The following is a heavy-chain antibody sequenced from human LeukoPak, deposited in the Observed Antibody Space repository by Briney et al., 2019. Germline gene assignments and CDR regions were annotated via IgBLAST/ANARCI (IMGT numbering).Heavy chain of an antibody. D-gene: IGHD2-2*01. V-gene: IGHV1-18*03. Sequence: ASVKVSCKASGYTFAMFGISWVRQAPGRGFEWMGWSSAYNGDTKYSQRFQGRVTMSADTSTNTAYMDLRSLRSDDMAVYYCVRDIGECSSTSCYAPFIDYWGQGTLVTVSS. CDR3: VRDIGECSSTSCYAPFIDY. CDR2: SSAYNGDT. CDR1: GYTFAMFG. J-gene: IGHJ4*02.